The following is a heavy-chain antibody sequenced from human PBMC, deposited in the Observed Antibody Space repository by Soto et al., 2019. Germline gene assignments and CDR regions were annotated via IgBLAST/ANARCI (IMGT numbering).Heavy chain of an antibody. Sequence: SETLSLTCSVSSGSISSSDYYWSLIRQPPGKGLEWIGYINYSGRTYYKPSLKSRVSISLDTSKNQFSLRLTSVTAADTAVYYCAREGALLYGGNPDYYYTVGVWGQGTTVT. CDR1: SGSISSSDYY. CDR2: INYSGRT. J-gene: IGHJ6*02. D-gene: IGHD4-17*01. V-gene: IGHV4-30-4*01. CDR3: AREGALLYGGNPDYYYTVGV.